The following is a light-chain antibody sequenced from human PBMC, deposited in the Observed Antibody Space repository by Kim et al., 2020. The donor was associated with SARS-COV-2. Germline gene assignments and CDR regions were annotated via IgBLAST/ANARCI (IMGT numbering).Light chain of an antibody. J-gene: IGLJ3*02. V-gene: IGLV1-40*01. Sequence: QSVLTQPPSVSGAPGQRVTISCIGTSSNIGAGHDVHWYQQLPGTAPKLLIYDDSNRSSGVPDRFSGSKSGTSASLGITGLQPEDEAHYFCQSYDNTLAASVFGGGTQLTVL. CDR2: DDS. CDR3: QSYDNTLAASV. CDR1: SSNIGAGHD.